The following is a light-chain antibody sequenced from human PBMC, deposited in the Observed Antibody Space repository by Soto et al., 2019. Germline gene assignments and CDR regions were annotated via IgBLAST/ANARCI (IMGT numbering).Light chain of an antibody. V-gene: IGLV6-57*02. J-gene: IGLJ2*01. CDR3: QSYDSTYVV. Sequence: NFMLIQPHSVSEAPGKTVTISFAGRSGNFGSSYVQWLQQRPGSAPTTVIFEDNRRPSGVPDRFSGSIDRSSNSASLTISGLKPEDEADYFCQSYDSTYVVFGGGTKLTVL. CDR1: SGNFGSSY. CDR2: EDN.